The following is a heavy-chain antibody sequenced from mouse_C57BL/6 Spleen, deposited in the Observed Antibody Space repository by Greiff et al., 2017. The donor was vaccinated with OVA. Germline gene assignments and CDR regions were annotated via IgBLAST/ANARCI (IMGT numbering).Heavy chain of an antibody. CDR3: TGGGSSYLYWYFDV. Sequence: EVKLVESGGGLVQPGGSMKLSCVASGFTFSNYWMNWVRQSPEKGLEWVAQIRLKSDNYATHYAESVKGRFTISRDDSKSSVYLQMNNLRAEDTGIYYCTGGGSSYLYWYFDVWGTGTTVTVSS. D-gene: IGHD1-1*01. J-gene: IGHJ1*03. CDR2: IRLKSDNYAT. CDR1: GFTFSNYW. V-gene: IGHV6-3*01.